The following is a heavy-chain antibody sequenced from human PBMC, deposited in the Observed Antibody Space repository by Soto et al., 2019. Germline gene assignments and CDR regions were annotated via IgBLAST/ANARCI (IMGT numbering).Heavy chain of an antibody. CDR1: GYTFTSYD. D-gene: IGHD4-4*01. Sequence: ASVKVSCKASGYTFTSYDINWVRQATGQGLEWMGWMNPNSGNTGYAQKFQGRVTMTRNTSISTAYMELSSLRSEDTAVYYCARKKPVSWTTVTTSYYYYMDVWGKGTTVTVSS. J-gene: IGHJ6*03. V-gene: IGHV1-8*01. CDR2: MNPNSGNT. CDR3: ARKKPVSWTTVTTSYYYYMDV.